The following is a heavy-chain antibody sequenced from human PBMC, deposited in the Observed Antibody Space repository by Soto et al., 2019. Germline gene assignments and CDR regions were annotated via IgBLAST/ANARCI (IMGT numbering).Heavy chain of an antibody. CDR1: GFTFSSYS. V-gene: IGHV3-48*01. D-gene: IGHD2-15*01. J-gene: IGHJ4*02. CDR2: ISSSSSTI. CDR3: ASKAYSGYDHPYCSGGSCYPYYFDY. Sequence: GGSLRLSCAASGFTFSSYSMNWVRQAPGKGLEWVSYISSSSSTIYYADSVKGRFTISRDNAKNSLYLQMNSLRAEDTAVYYCASKAYSGYDHPYCSGGSCYPYYFDYWGQGTLVTVSS.